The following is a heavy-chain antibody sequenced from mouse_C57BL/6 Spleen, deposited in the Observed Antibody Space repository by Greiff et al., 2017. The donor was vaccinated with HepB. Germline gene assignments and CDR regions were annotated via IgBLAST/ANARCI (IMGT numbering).Heavy chain of an antibody. CDR2: IDPSDSET. CDR1: GYTFTSYW. J-gene: IGHJ4*01. Sequence: QVQLQQPGAELVRPGSSVKLSCKASGYTFTSYWMHWVKQRPIQGLEWIGNIDPSDSETHYNQKFKDKATLTVDKSSSTAYMQLSSLTSDDSAVEYYGLYHDNHGGAIGYWGQGTSVTGSS. V-gene: IGHV1-52*01. D-gene: IGHD2-1*01. CDR3: GLYHDNHGGAIGY.